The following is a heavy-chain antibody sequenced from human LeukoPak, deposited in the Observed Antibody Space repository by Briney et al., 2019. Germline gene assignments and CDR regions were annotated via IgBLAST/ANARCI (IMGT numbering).Heavy chain of an antibody. CDR1: GGTFSSYA. D-gene: IGHD3-3*01. CDR3: ASPRGKSGYYYYYYGMDV. Sequence: SVKVSCKASGGTFSSYAISWVRQAPGQGLEWMGRIIPILGIANYAQKFQGRVTITADKSTSTAYMELSSLRSEDTAVYYCASPRGKSGYYYYYYGMDVWGQGTTVTVSS. CDR2: IIPILGIA. J-gene: IGHJ6*02. V-gene: IGHV1-69*04.